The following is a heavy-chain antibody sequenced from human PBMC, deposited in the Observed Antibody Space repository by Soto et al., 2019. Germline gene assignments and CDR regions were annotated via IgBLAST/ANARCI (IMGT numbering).Heavy chain of an antibody. CDR1: GGAFSSYA. J-gene: IGHJ2*01. Sequence: QVQLVQSGAEVKKPGSSVKVSCEASGGAFSSYAISWVRQAPGQGLEWMGGIIPILGTANYAQKFQGRVTITADESTSTAYMELSSLRSEDTAVYYCARDSNHLYWYFHLLGRGTLVTVSS. V-gene: IGHV1-69*01. CDR2: IIPILGTA. D-gene: IGHD6-13*01. CDR3: ARDSNHLYWYFHL.